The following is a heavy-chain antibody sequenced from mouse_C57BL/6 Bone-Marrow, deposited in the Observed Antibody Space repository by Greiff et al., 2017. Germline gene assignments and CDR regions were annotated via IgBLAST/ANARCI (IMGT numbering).Heavy chain of an antibody. Sequence: VQGVESGPELVKPGASVKLSCKASGYTFTSYDINWVKQRPGPGLEWIGWIYPRDGSTKYNEKFKGKATLTVDTSSRTAYMELHSLTSEDSAVYFCARLEFDGSSGDWYFDVWGTGTTVTVSS. D-gene: IGHD1-1*01. J-gene: IGHJ1*03. CDR3: ARLEFDGSSGDWYFDV. CDR2: IYPRDGST. V-gene: IGHV1-85*01. CDR1: GYTFTSYD.